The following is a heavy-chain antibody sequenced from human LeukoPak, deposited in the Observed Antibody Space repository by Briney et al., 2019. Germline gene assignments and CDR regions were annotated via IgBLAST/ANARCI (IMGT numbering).Heavy chain of an antibody. Sequence: SETLSLTCTVSGGSISSSSYYWGWIRQPPGKGLEWIGTIYHSGSTYYNPSLTGRVTISEDTSKNQLSLKLSSVTAVDTAVYYCASLHYHSGSPWGQGTLVTVSS. V-gene: IGHV4-39*01. CDR1: GGSISSSSYY. J-gene: IGHJ4*02. CDR3: ASLHYHSGSP. D-gene: IGHD3-10*01. CDR2: IYHSGST.